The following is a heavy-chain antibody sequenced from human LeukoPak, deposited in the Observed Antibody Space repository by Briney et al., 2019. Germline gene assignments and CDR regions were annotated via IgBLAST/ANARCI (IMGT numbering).Heavy chain of an antibody. J-gene: IGHJ3*02. V-gene: IGHV3-11*04. CDR2: ISSSGSTI. Sequence: GGSLRLSCAASGFTFSDYYMSWIRQAPGKGLEWVSYISSSGSTIYYADSVKGRFTISRDNAKNSLYLQMNSLRAEDTAVYYCAKDRIFGVVIMAFDIWGQGTMVTVSS. CDR3: AKDRIFGVVIMAFDI. CDR1: GFTFSDYY. D-gene: IGHD3-3*02.